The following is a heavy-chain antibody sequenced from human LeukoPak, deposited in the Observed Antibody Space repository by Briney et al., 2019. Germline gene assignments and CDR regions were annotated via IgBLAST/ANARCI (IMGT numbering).Heavy chain of an antibody. V-gene: IGHV4-39*07. D-gene: IGHD3-9*01. J-gene: IGHJ4*02. CDR2: IHYSGST. Sequence: PSETLSLTCTVPGGSISSSSYYWGWIRQPPGKGLEWIGSIHYSGSTYYNPSLKSRVTISVDTSKNQFSLKLSSVTAADTAVYYCASHDSGVDYWGQGTLVTVSS. CDR3: ASHDSGVDY. CDR1: GGSISSSSYY.